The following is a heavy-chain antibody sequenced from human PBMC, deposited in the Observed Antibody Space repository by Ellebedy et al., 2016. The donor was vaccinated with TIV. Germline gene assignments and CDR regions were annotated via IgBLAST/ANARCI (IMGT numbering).Heavy chain of an antibody. D-gene: IGHD5-18*01. CDR3: AKDRTSGDGYWVFDQ. CDR1: GFTFSRYA. Sequence: GESLKISCAASGFTFSRYAMSWVRQAPGKGLEWVSGIFGSGGGISYADSVKCRFTISRDNSKSMVHLQMNSLRPEDKAVYYCAKDRTSGDGYWVFDQWGQGTLVTVSS. V-gene: IGHV3-23*01. J-gene: IGHJ4*02. CDR2: IFGSGGGI.